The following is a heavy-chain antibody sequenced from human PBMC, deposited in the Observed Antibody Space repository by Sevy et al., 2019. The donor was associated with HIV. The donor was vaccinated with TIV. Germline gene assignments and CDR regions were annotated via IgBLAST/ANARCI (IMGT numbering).Heavy chain of an antibody. CDR3: GGRTNSGYCSGGSCSIFDY. CDR2: INPGDSET. D-gene: IGHD2-15*01. CDR1: GYRFTSYW. V-gene: IGHV5-51*01. Sequence: GESLKISCKGSGYRFTSYWIGWVRQMPGKGLEWMGIINPGDSETTYSPSFQGQVTITVDKSISTAYLQWSSLKASDTAIYYCGGRTNSGYCSGGSCSIFDYWGQGTLVTVSS. J-gene: IGHJ4*02.